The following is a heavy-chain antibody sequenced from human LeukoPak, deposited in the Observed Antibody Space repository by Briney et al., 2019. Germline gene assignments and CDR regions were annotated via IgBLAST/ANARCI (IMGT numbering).Heavy chain of an antibody. CDR3: ARKHIVVGTARGAIDA. V-gene: IGHV3-48*01. Sequence: GGSLRLSCVGHGFSFSNSSMNWVRQAPGKGLEWISYISGAGTTIYYQDSVKGRFTISRDNAKNSVFLQMNSLRVEDTATCYCARKHIVVGTARGAIDAWGQGTKVTVSS. D-gene: IGHD2-21*02. CDR2: ISGAGTTI. CDR1: GFSFSNSS. J-gene: IGHJ3*01.